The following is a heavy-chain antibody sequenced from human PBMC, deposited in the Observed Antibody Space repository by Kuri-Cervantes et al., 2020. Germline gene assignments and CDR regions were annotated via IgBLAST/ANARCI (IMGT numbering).Heavy chain of an antibody. J-gene: IGHJ2*01. D-gene: IGHD3-16*01. Sequence: GGSLRLSCAASGFIFSDYSMNWVRQAPGKGLQWVSSISSSSIYMYYADSLKGRFTIARDNAKNSLYLQMNRLRAEDTAVYYCARDSLGDDDWYFDLWGRGTLVTVSS. V-gene: IGHV3-21*03. CDR3: ARDSLGDDDWYFDL. CDR2: ISSSSIYM. CDR1: GFIFSDYS.